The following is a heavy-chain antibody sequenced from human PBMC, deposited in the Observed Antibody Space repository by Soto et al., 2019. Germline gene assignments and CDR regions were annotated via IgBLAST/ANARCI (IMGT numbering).Heavy chain of an antibody. Sequence: SETLSLTCTVSGGSISDYYWSWVRQPPGKGLEWVGYIYYTGSTNYNPSLKNRVTISEDTSKNQFSLKLTSVTAADTAVYYCARHYDFWSGYLDYWGQGTLVTVSS. CDR1: GGSISDYY. CDR3: ARHYDFWSGYLDY. J-gene: IGHJ4*02. CDR2: IYYTGST. V-gene: IGHV4-59*01. D-gene: IGHD3-3*01.